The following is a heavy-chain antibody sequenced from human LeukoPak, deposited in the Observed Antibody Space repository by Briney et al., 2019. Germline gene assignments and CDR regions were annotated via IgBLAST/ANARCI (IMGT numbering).Heavy chain of an antibody. V-gene: IGHV1-2*02. Sequence: ASVKVSCKASGYTFTGYYMHWVRQAPGQGLEWMGWINPNSGGTNYAQKFQGRVTMTRDTSISTAYMELSRLRSDDTAVYYRARLACSGGSCYLVAAFDYWGQGTLVTVSS. J-gene: IGHJ4*02. D-gene: IGHD2-15*01. CDR2: INPNSGGT. CDR1: GYTFTGYY. CDR3: ARLACSGGSCYLVAAFDY.